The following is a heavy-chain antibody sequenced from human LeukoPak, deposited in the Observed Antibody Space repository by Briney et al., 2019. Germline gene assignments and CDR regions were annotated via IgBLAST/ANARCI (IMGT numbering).Heavy chain of an antibody. V-gene: IGHV4-59*08. CDR1: GGSISSYY. CDR2: IYYSGST. CDR3: ARHGGGYSYGSDY. Sequence: SETLSLTCTVSGGSISSYYWSWIRQPPGKGLEWIGYIYYSGSTNYNPSLKSRVTISVDTSKNQFSLKLSSVTAADTAVYYCARHGGGYSYGSDYWGQGTLVTVSS. J-gene: IGHJ4*02. D-gene: IGHD5-18*01.